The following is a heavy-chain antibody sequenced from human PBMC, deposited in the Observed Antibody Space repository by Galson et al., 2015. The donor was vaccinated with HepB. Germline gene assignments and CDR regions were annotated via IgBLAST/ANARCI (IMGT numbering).Heavy chain of an antibody. V-gene: IGHV1-18*04. D-gene: IGHD3-16*02. CDR3: ARDSVIFGDYIWDSYRRNPPSYHCDY. CDR2: INIYSGDR. Sequence: SVKVSCKASGYTFSSHGINWVRQAPGQGLEWMGWINIYSGDRKFAQKFQGRVTLTTDTSTTTTYLELGSLRSDDTAVYYCARDSVIFGDYIWDSYRRNPPSYHCDYWGQGTLVTVPS. CDR1: GYTFSSHG. J-gene: IGHJ4*02.